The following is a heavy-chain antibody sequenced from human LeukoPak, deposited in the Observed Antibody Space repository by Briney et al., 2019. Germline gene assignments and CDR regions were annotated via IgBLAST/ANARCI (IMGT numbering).Heavy chain of an antibody. CDR2: ISSSGSTI. CDR3: ARDGSPDYYGSGSYNY. V-gene: IGHV3-48*03. D-gene: IGHD3-10*01. CDR1: GFTFSSYE. J-gene: IGHJ4*02. Sequence: GGSLRLSCAASGFTFSSYEMNWVRQAPGKGLEWVSYISSSGSTIYYADSVKGRFTISRDNAKNSLYLQMNSLRAEDTAVYYCARDGSPDYYGSGSYNYWGQGTLVTVSS.